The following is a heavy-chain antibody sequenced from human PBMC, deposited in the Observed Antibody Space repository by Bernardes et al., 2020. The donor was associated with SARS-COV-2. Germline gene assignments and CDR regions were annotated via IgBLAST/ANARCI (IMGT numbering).Heavy chain of an antibody. CDR3: ARDQEDIVVVVAATLDY. D-gene: IGHD2-15*01. CDR1: GFTFSSYS. Sequence: GGSLRLSCAASGFTFSSYSMNWVRQAPGKGLEWVSSISSSSSYIYYADSVKGRFTISRDNAKNSLYLQMNSLRAEDTAVYYCARDQEDIVVVVAATLDYWGQGTLVTVSS. CDR2: ISSSSSYI. J-gene: IGHJ4*02. V-gene: IGHV3-21*01.